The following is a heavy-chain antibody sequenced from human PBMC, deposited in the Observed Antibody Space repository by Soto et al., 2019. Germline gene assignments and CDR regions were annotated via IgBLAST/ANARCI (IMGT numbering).Heavy chain of an antibody. CDR2: INPNSGGT. CDR1: GYTFTGYF. J-gene: IGHJ4*02. V-gene: IGHV1-2*02. Sequence: QVQLVQSGAEVKMPGASVKLSCKASGYTFTGYFIHCVRHAPLQGLEWMGWINPNSGGTKYAQKFQGRVTMTKDTSISTAYMELSRLRSDDTAVYYCAREAMASSVVGYWGQGPLVTVSS. D-gene: IGHD5-18*01. CDR3: AREAMASSVVGY.